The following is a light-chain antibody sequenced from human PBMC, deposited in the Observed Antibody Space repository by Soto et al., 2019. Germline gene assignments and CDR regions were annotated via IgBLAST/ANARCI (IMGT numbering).Light chain of an antibody. CDR2: RAS. J-gene: IGKJ1*01. CDR3: QQYNNWPPWT. Sequence: EILLTQSPGALAVSPGEVATLSCRASQSVRDNLAWYQQKPGQAPRLLIYRASIRATGVPARFSGSGSGTEFTLTISSLQSEDFAVYYCQQYNNWPPWTFGQGTKVDIK. CDR1: QSVRDN. V-gene: IGKV3-15*01.